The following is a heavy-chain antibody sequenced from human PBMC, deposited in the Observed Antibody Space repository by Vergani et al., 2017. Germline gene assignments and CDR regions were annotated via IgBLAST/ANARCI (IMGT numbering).Heavy chain of an antibody. CDR1: GDSINSGYY. D-gene: IGHD5-24*01. CDR3: ARRMPAMAFDF. V-gene: IGHV4-38-2*01. J-gene: IGHJ4*02. CDR2: IYHTGNT. Sequence: QVQLQETGPGLVKTSETLSLTCAVSGDSINSGYYWGWIRQPPGKGLELIALIYHTGNTYYNPSLRSRLTISLEPSKNQFSLSLASVTAADTALYYCARRMPAMAFDFWGRGTLVTVSS.